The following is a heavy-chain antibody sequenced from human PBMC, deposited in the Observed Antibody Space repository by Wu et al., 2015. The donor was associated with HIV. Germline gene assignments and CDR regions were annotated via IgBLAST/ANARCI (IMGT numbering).Heavy chain of an antibody. Sequence: QVQLVQSGAEVKKPGASVKVSCKASGYNFSGYYMHWLRQAPGQGLEWMGWINPNSGGTNYAQTFQGRVTLTRDTSISTANMELSSLRSEDTAVYYCARQRAYTSGWYIFDYWGQGTLVTVSS. CDR3: ARQRAYTSGWYIFDY. CDR2: INPNSGGT. D-gene: IGHD6-19*01. V-gene: IGHV1-2*02. J-gene: IGHJ4*02. CDR1: GYNFSGYY.